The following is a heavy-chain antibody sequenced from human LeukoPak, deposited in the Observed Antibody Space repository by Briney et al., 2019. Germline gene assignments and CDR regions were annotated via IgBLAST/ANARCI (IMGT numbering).Heavy chain of an antibody. J-gene: IGHJ4*02. D-gene: IGHD6-13*01. CDR2: ISGSGGST. Sequence: GGSLRLSCAASGFTFSSYAMSWVRRAPGKGLEWVSAISGSGGSTYYADSVKGRFTISRDNYKNTLYLQMNSLRAEDTAVYYCAKVRIPGIAAAGFYFDYWGQGTLVTVSS. CDR1: GFTFSSYA. V-gene: IGHV3-23*01. CDR3: AKVRIPGIAAAGFYFDY.